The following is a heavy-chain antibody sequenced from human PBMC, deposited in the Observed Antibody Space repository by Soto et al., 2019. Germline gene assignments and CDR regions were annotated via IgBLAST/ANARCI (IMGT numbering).Heavy chain of an antibody. Sequence: SETLSLTCAVYGGSFSGYYWSWIRQPPGKRLEWIGEINHSGSTNYNPSLKSRVTISVDTSKNQFSLRLSSVTAADTAVYYCAREKLVFGVVIRLGHYYYGMEVWGQGTTVTFSS. V-gene: IGHV4-34*01. J-gene: IGHJ6*02. CDR1: GGSFSGYY. D-gene: IGHD3-3*01. CDR2: INHSGST. CDR3: AREKLVFGVVIRLGHYYYGMEV.